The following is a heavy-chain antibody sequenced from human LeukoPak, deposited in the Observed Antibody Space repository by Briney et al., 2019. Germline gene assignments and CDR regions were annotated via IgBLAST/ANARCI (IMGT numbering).Heavy chain of an antibody. V-gene: IGHV1-2*02. CDR2: INPNSGGT. CDR3: AGDWVDITYYGMDV. J-gene: IGHJ6*02. D-gene: IGHD3-9*01. Sequence: ASVKVSCKASGYTFTGYYMHWVRQAPGQGLEWMGWINPNSGGTNYAQKFQGRVTMTRDTSISTAYMELSRLRSDDTAVYYCAGDWVDITYYGMDVWGQGTTVTVSS. CDR1: GYTFTGYY.